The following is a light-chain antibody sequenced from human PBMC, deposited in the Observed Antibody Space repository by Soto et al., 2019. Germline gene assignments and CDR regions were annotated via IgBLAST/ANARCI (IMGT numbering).Light chain of an antibody. CDR2: DVS. J-gene: IGLJ1*01. CDR3: SSYTTCSFYV. Sequence: QSVLTQPASVSGSPGQSITISCIGTSSDIGGYNYVSWYQQHPGNAPKLMVFDVSDRPSGVSNRFSGSKSGNTASLTISGLQADDDAHYYCSSYTTCSFYVFGTGTKVTVL. CDR1: SSDIGGYNY. V-gene: IGLV2-14*03.